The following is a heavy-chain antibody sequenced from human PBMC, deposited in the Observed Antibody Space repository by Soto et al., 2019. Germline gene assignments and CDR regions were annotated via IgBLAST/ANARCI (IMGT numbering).Heavy chain of an antibody. CDR1: GGSISSYY. D-gene: IGHD3-22*01. CDR2: IHYSGST. Sequence: PSETLSLTCTVSGGSISSYYWSGIRQPPGKGLEWIGYIHYSGSTNYNPSLKSRVTISVDTSKNQFSLKLSSVTAADTAVYYCARATSSGYYSFEYWGQGTLVTVS. CDR3: ARATSSGYYSFEY. J-gene: IGHJ4*02. V-gene: IGHV4-59*01.